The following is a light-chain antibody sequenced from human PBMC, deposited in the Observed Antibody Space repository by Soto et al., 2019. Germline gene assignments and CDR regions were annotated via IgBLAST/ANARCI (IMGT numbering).Light chain of an antibody. V-gene: IGKV3-20*01. CDR3: QQYGSPPLT. J-gene: IGKJ4*01. Sequence: EIVLTQSPGTLSLSPGERATLSCRASQSVSSSYLSWYQQKPGQAPRPLIYGASSRATGIPDRFSGSGSGTDFTLTISRLEPEDFAVYYCQQYGSPPLTFGGGTKVEIK. CDR2: GAS. CDR1: QSVSSSY.